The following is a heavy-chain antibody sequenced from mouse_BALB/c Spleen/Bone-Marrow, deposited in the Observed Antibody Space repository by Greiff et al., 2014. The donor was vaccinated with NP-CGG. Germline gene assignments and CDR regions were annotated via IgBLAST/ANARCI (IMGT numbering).Heavy chain of an antibody. J-gene: IGHJ4*01. V-gene: IGHV1-66*01. CDR3: ARHGNLRNYYAMDY. D-gene: IGHD2-1*01. Sequence: QVQLQQSGPELVKPGASVKISCKASGYSFTSYYIHWVKQRPGQGLEWIGWIFPGSGNTKYNEKFKGKATLTADTSSSTAYMQPSSLTSEDSAVYFCARHGNLRNYYAMDYWGQGTSVTVSS. CDR1: GYSFTSYY. CDR2: IFPGSGNT.